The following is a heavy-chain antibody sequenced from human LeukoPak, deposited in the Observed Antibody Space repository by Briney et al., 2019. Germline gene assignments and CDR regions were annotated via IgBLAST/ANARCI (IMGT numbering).Heavy chain of an antibody. Sequence: GGSLRLSCAASGFTVSINYMSWVRQAPGKGLEWVSVIYSGGSTYYADSVKGRFTISRDNSKNTLYLQMNSLRAEDTAVYYCARDMSANGMDVWGQGTTVTVSS. V-gene: IGHV3-53*01. J-gene: IGHJ6*02. D-gene: IGHD3-16*01. CDR1: GFTVSINY. CDR3: ARDMSANGMDV. CDR2: IYSGGST.